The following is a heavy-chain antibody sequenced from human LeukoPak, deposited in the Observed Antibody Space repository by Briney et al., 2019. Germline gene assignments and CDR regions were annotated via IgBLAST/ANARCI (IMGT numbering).Heavy chain of an antibody. CDR2: VANSGAI. CDR1: GDSISRYS. V-gene: IGHV4-59*08. J-gene: IGHJ4*02. CDR3: ARWDDSDWAFGN. D-gene: IGHD6-19*01. Sequence: SETLSLTCIVPGDSISRYSWNWIRQSPGGGLEWIGYVANSGAISYKSSLESRVTISVDTSKSQLSLRLTSVTAADTAVYYCARWDDSDWAFGNWGPGTLVTVSS.